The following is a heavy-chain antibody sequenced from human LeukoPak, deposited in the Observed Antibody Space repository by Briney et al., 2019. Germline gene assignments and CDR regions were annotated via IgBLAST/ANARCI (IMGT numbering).Heavy chain of an antibody. CDR2: IIPIFGTA. Sequence: GASVKVSCKASGGTFSSYAISWVRQAPGQGLEWMGGIIPIFGTANYAQKFQGRVTITADKSTSTAYMELSSLGSEDTAVYYCARAVTSGSYYYYMDVWGKGTTVTVSS. V-gene: IGHV1-69*06. CDR1: GGTFSSYA. CDR3: ARAVTSGSYYYYMDV. J-gene: IGHJ6*03. D-gene: IGHD3-3*01.